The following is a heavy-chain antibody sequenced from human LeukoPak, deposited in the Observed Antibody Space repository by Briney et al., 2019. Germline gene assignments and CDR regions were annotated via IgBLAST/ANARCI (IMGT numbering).Heavy chain of an antibody. CDR1: GGTFSSYA. CDR2: IIPIFGTA. J-gene: IGHJ6*03. CDR3: ARDTVTNEENYNYYYMDV. D-gene: IGHD4-11*01. V-gene: IGHV1-69*05. Sequence: SVKVSCKASGGTFSSYAISWVRQAPGQGLEWMGGIIPIFGTANYAQKFQGRVTITTDESTSTAYMELSSLRSEDTAVYYCARDTVTNEENYNYYYMDVWGKGTTVTVSS.